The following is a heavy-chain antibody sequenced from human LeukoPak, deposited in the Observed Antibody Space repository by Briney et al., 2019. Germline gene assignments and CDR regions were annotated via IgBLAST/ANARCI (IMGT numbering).Heavy chain of an antibody. V-gene: IGHV1-69*06. Sequence: SVKVSCKASGGTFSSYAISWVRQAPGQGLEWMGGIIPIFGTANYAQNFQGRVTITADSSTSTAYMELSSLRSEDTAVYYCAKSNGYGLVDIWGQGTMVTVSS. CDR1: GGTFSSYA. D-gene: IGHD3-10*01. CDR3: AKSNGYGLVDI. CDR2: IIPIFGTA. J-gene: IGHJ3*02.